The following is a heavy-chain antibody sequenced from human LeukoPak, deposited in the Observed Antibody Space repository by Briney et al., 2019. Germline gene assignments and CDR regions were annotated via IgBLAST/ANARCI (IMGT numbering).Heavy chain of an antibody. CDR3: ARVISVVAAKRFADY. J-gene: IGHJ4*02. V-gene: IGHV3-11*01. Sequence: GGSLRLSCAASGFTFSDYYMSWIRQAPGKGLEWVSYISSSGSTIYYADSVKGRFTISRDNAKNSLYLQMNSLRAEDTAVYYYARVISVVAAKRFADYWGQGTLVTVSS. CDR2: ISSSGSTI. D-gene: IGHD2-15*01. CDR1: GFTFSDYY.